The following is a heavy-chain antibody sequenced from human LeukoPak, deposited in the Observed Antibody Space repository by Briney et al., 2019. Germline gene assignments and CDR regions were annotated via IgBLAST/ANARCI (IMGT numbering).Heavy chain of an antibody. CDR3: AKMDDYGDYASPDY. CDR1: GFTFSSYC. V-gene: IGHV3-33*06. J-gene: IGHJ4*02. CDR2: IWYDGSNK. D-gene: IGHD4-17*01. Sequence: GRSLRLSCAASGFTFSSYCMHWVRQAPGKGLEWVAVIWYDGSNKYYADSVKGRFTISRDNSKNTLYLQMNSLRAEDTAVYYCAKMDDYGDYASPDYWGQGTLVTVSS.